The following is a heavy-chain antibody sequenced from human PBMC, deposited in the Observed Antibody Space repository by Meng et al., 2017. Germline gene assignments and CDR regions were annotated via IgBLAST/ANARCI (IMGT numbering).Heavy chain of an antibody. CDR3: ARVRGYYGSGSYYSQREAFDY. J-gene: IGHJ4*02. V-gene: IGHV1-8*03. CDR2: MNPNSGNT. CDR1: GYTFTSYD. D-gene: IGHD3-10*01. Sequence: ASVKVSCKASGYTFTSYDINWVRQATGQGLEWMGWMNPNSGNTCYAQKFQGRVTITRNTSISTAYMERSSLRSEDTAVYYCARVRGYYGSGSYYSQREAFDYWGQGTLVTVSS.